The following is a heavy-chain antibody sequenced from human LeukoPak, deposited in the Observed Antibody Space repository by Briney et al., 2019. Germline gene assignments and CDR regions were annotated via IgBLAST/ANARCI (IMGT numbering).Heavy chain of an antibody. CDR1: GGSFSGYY. CDR3: ARGRSESTDIVVVLAALSDY. J-gene: IGHJ4*02. V-gene: IGHV4-34*01. Sequence: PSETLSLTCAVYGGSFSGYYWSWIRQPPGKGLEWIGEINHSGSPNYNPSLKSRVTISVDTSKNQFSLKLSSVTAADTAVYYWARGRSESTDIVVVLAALSDYWGQGTLVTVSS. CDR2: INHSGSP. D-gene: IGHD2-2*01.